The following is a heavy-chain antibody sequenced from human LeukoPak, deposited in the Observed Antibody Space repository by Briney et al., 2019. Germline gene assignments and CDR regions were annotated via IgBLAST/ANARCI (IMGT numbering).Heavy chain of an antibody. CDR2: IWYDGSNK. J-gene: IGHJ4*02. Sequence: GGSLRLSCAASGFTFSSCGMHWVRQAPGKGLEWVAVIWYDGSNKYYADSVKGRFTISRDNSKNTLYLQMNSLRAEDTAVYYCARDDYGDYYFDYWGQGTLVTVSS. V-gene: IGHV3-33*01. D-gene: IGHD4-17*01. CDR3: ARDDYGDYYFDY. CDR1: GFTFSSCG.